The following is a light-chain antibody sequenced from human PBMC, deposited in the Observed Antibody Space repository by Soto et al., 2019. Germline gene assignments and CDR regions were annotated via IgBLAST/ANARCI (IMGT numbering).Light chain of an antibody. Sequence: QLVLTQSPSASASLGASVKLTSTLSSGHSSYAIAWHQQHPEKGPRYLMKLNSAGSHSKGDGIPDRFSGSSSGAERYLTISSLQSEDEADYYCQTWGTGIQVFGGGTKVTVL. CDR2: LNSAGSH. V-gene: IGLV4-69*01. CDR3: QTWGTGIQV. CDR1: SGHSSYA. J-gene: IGLJ2*01.